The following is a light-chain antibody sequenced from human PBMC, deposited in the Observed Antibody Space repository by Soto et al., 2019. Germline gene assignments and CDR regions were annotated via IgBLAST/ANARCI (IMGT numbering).Light chain of an antibody. CDR3: QHYNSYSEA. V-gene: IGKV1-5*03. Sequence: DIQMTQVTSTLSGSVGDRVTITCRASQTISSWLAWYQQKPGKAPKLLIYKASTLKSGVPSRFSGSGSGTEFTLTISRLQPDEFATYYCQHYNSYSEAIGQGTKVDI. J-gene: IGKJ1*01. CDR1: QTISSW. CDR2: KAS.